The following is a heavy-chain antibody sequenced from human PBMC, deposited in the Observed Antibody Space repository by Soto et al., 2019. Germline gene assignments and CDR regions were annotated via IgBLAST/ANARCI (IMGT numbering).Heavy chain of an antibody. CDR3: AKVAETPVYDY. CDR1: GFTFSSYW. CDR2: IKQDGSEK. D-gene: IGHD6-6*01. Sequence: PGGTLGLSCAASGFTFSSYWMSWVRQAPGKGLEWVANIKQDGSEKYYVDSVNVRFTISRDNAKNSLYLQMNSLRAEDTAVYYCAKVAETPVYDYWGQGT. J-gene: IGHJ4*02. V-gene: IGHV3-7*01.